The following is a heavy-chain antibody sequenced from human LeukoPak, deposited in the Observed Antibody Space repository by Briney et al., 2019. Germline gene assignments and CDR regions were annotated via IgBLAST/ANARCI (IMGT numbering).Heavy chain of an antibody. V-gene: IGHV4-59*01. D-gene: IGHD6-19*01. CDR1: GGSISSYY. CDR2: IYYSGST. J-gene: IGHJ5*02. Sequence: PSETLSLTCTVSGGSISSYYWSWIRQPPGQGLESIGYIYYSGSTNYNPTLKSRVTISVDTSKNQFSLKLSSVTAADTAVYYCARDSSGWYGWFDPWGQGTLVTVSS. CDR3: ARDSSGWYGWFDP.